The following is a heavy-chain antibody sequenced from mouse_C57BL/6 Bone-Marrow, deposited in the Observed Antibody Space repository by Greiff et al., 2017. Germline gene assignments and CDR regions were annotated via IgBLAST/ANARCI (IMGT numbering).Heavy chain of an antibody. CDR2: IWRGGST. CDR1: GFSLTSYG. D-gene: IGHD1-1*01. V-gene: IGHV2-5*01. J-gene: IGHJ3*01. CDR3: AKNWDYGSTWFAY. Sequence: VKLQEPGPGLVQPSHSLSITCTVSGFSLTSYGVHWVRQSPGKGLEWLGVIWRGGSTDYNAAFMSRLSITKDNSKSQVLFKMNSLQADDTAIYYCAKNWDYGSTWFAYWGQGTLVTASA.